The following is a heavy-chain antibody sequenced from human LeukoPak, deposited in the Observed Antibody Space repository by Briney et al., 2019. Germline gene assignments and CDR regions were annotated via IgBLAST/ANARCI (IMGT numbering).Heavy chain of an antibody. V-gene: IGHV3-30*18. D-gene: IGHD3-9*01. Sequence: GGSLRLSCAASGFTFSSYWMSWMRQAPGKGLEWVAVISYDGSNKYYADSVKGRFTISRDNSKNTLYLQMNSLRAEDTAVYYCANVGYDILTGPVDYWGQGTLVTVSS. J-gene: IGHJ4*02. CDR1: GFTFSSYW. CDR2: ISYDGSNK. CDR3: ANVGYDILTGPVDY.